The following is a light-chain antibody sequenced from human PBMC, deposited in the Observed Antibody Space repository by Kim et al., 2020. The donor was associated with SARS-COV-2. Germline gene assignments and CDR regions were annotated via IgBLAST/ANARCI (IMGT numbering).Light chain of an antibody. CDR2: EVT. Sequence: QSALTQPPSVSGSPGQSVTISCTGTRGDIGGYDRVSWFRQSPGTAPKLIMSEVTKRPSGVPDRFSGSKSGSTASLTISGLQAEDEADYYCSSYRSDTTLIFGGGTQLTVL. V-gene: IGLV2-18*02. J-gene: IGLJ2*01. CDR1: RGDIGGYDR. CDR3: SSYRSDTTLI.